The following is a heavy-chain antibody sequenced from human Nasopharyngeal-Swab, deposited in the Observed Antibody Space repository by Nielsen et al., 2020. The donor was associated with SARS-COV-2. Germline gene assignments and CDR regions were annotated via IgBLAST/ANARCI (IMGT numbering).Heavy chain of an antibody. CDR3: ADPPFSEY. CDR2: ISSGGGTT. CDR1: GFTFSRYA. V-gene: IGHV3-23*01. J-gene: IGHJ4*02. Sequence: GESLKISCAASGFTFSRYAMSWVRQAPGRGLEWVSSISSGGGTTYYADSVQGRFAISRDNSKNTLYLQMNSLRADDTAVYYCADPPFSEYWGQGTLVTVSS.